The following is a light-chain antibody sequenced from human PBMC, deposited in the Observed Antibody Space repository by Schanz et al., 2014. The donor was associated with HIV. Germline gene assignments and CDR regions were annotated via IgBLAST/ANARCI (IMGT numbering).Light chain of an antibody. CDR1: QGISTW. CDR3: QQANNIPFT. V-gene: IGKV1-12*01. J-gene: IGKJ3*01. Sequence: DIQMTQSPSSISASVGDRVTITCRASQGISTWLAWYQQRPGKPPKLLIHGATTLKNGVPSRFSGSGSGTVFTVTINSLQPEDFALYYCQQANNIPFTFGPGTKVDAK. CDR2: GAT.